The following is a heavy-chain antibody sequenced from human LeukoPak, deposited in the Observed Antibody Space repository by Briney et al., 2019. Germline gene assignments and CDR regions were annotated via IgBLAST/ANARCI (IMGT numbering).Heavy chain of an antibody. J-gene: IGHJ5*02. Sequence: PSQTLSLTCAVSGGSISSGGYSWSWIRQPPGKGLEWIGYIYHSGSTYYNPSLKSRVTISVDRSENQFSLKLSSVTAADTAVYYCARASGDYYDSSGYYPNWFDPWGQGTLVTVSS. CDR1: GGSISSGGYS. CDR2: IYHSGST. CDR3: ARASGDYYDSSGYYPNWFDP. D-gene: IGHD3-22*01. V-gene: IGHV4-30-2*01.